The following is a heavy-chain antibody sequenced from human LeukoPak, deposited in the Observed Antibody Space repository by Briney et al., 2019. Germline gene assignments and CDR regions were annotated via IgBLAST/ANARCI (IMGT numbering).Heavy chain of an antibody. J-gene: IGHJ5*02. CDR2: MNTNSGNT. D-gene: IGHD2-2*01. CDR1: GYTFTSDD. CDR3: ARVCSSTSCYHWFDP. Sequence: ASVKVSCKASGYTFTSDDINWGRHATGQGLECMGWMNTNSGNTGYAQKFQGRVTMTRNASISTAYMELSSLRSEDTGVYYCARVCSSTSCYHWFDPWGQGTLVTVSS. V-gene: IGHV1-8*01.